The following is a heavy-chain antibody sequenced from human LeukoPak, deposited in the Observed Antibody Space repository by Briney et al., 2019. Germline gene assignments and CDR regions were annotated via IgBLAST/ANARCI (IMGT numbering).Heavy chain of an antibody. Sequence: PGGSLRLSCAASGFTFSNYGMHWVRQAPGKGLEWVAFIRDDDGSNKYYADSVKGRFTISRDNSKNTVHLQMNSLRVEDTAVYYCAKDEVQYFQHWGQGTLVTVSA. CDR2: IRDDDGSNK. J-gene: IGHJ1*01. CDR1: GFTFSNYG. V-gene: IGHV3-30*02. CDR3: AKDEVQYFQH.